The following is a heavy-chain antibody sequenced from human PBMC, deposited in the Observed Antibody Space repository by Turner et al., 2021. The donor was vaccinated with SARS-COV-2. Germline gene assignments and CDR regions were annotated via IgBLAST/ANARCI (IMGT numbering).Heavy chain of an antibody. Sequence: QVQLVESGGGVVQPGRSLRLSCSASGFTFSTYAMHWVRQAPGKGREWVAIISYDGSNKYYADSVKGRFTISRDNSKNTLYLQMNSLRAEDTAVYYCALSPGGYSSSWYYFDYWGQGTLVTVSS. D-gene: IGHD6-13*01. CDR1: GFTFSTYA. J-gene: IGHJ4*02. V-gene: IGHV3-30-3*01. CDR3: ALSPGGYSSSWYYFDY. CDR2: ISYDGSNK.